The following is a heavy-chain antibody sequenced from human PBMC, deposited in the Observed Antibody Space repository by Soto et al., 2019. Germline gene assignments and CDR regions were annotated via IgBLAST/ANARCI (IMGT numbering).Heavy chain of an antibody. J-gene: IGHJ4*02. V-gene: IGHV3-30*03. CDR3: SGEVASGY. CDR2: ISSGGGTK. D-gene: IGHD2-21*01. CDR1: GFTVSTYG. Sequence: QVQLVESGGGVVQPGRSLRLSCAVSGFTVSTYGMHWVRQAPGKGLEWVAVISSGGGTKYYADSVKGRFTISRDNYRKTLFLEMNSLRSDDVAVYYCSGEVASGYWGQGTLVTVSS.